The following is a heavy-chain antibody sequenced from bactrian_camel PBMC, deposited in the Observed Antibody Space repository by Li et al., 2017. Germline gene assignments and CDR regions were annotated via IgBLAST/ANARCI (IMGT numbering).Heavy chain of an antibody. V-gene: IGHV3S54*01. CDR1: GYVYKDKC. J-gene: IGHJ4*01. D-gene: IGHD5*01. Sequence: HVQLVESGGGSVQAGGSLTLSCVASGYVYKDKCMAWFRQAPGKEREAVASIYTVDGSTYYAGSVKGRFTISRDNAKNTVYLQMNSLKPEDTAMYYCAPEATGWVRPPYLRRCAGQGTQVTVS. CDR2: IYTVDGST.